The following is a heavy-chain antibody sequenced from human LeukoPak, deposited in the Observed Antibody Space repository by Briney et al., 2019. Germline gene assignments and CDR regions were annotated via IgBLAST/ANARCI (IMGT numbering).Heavy chain of an antibody. D-gene: IGHD7-27*01. V-gene: IGHV3-23*01. Sequence: GGSLRLSRAASGFTFSSYGMSWVRQAPGKGLEWVSTISGSGGSTYYADSVKGRFTISRDNSKNTLYLQMNSLRAEDTAVYYCAKQANWGWGSAFDIWGQGTMVTVSS. J-gene: IGHJ3*02. CDR1: GFTFSSYG. CDR2: ISGSGGST. CDR3: AKQANWGWGSAFDI.